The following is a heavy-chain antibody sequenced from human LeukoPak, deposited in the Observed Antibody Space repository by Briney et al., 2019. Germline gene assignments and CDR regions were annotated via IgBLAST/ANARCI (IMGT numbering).Heavy chain of an antibody. J-gene: IGHJ4*02. CDR2: ISSSSSTI. CDR3: ARDKIVGATKFDY. D-gene: IGHD1-26*01. CDR1: GFTFSSYS. Sequence: GGSLRLSCAASGFTFSSYSMNWVRQAPGKGLEWVSYISSSSSTIYYADSVRGRFTISRDNAKNSLYLQMNSLRADDTAVYYCARDKIVGATKFDYWGQGTLVTVSS. V-gene: IGHV3-48*04.